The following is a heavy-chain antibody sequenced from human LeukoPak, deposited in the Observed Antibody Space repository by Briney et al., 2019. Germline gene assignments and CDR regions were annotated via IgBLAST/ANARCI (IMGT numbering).Heavy chain of an antibody. Sequence: ASETLSLTCAVSGYSISSGCYWGWIRQPPGKGLEWIGSIYHSGRTYYNPSLKSRVTISVDTSKNQFSLKLSSVTAADTAVYYCARDDDCSGGSCYSIADYWGQGTLVTVSS. V-gene: IGHV4-38-2*02. J-gene: IGHJ4*02. CDR2: IYHSGRT. D-gene: IGHD2-15*01. CDR1: GYSISSGCY. CDR3: ARDDDCSGGSCYSIADY.